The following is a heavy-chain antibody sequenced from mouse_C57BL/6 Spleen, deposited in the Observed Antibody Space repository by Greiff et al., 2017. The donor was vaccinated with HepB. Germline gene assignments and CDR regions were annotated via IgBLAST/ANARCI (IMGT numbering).Heavy chain of an antibody. CDR1: GYAFSSYW. Sequence: QVQLQQSGAELVKPGASVKISCKASGYAFSSYWMHWVKQRPGKGLEWIGQIYPGDGDTNYNGKFKGKATLTADKSSSTAYMQLSSLTSEDSAVYFCARRKSYSEAWFAYWGQGTLVTVSA. J-gene: IGHJ3*01. CDR2: IYPGDGDT. V-gene: IGHV1-80*01. D-gene: IGHD2-12*01. CDR3: ARRKSYSEAWFAY.